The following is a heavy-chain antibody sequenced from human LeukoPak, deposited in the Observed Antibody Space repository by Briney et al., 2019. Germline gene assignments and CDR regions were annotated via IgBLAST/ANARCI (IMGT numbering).Heavy chain of an antibody. Sequence: AGGSLRLSCAASGFTFSSYAMSWVRQAPGKGLEWVSAISGSGGSTYYADSVKGRFTISRDNSKNTLYLQMNSLRAEDTAVYYCAKTVRGSWYCLDYWGQGTLVTVSS. CDR3: AKTVRGSWYCLDY. CDR2: ISGSGGST. V-gene: IGHV3-23*01. D-gene: IGHD6-13*01. CDR1: GFTFSSYA. J-gene: IGHJ4*02.